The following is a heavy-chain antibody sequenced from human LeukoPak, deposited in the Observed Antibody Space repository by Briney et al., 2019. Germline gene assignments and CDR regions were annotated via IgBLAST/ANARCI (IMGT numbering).Heavy chain of an antibody. Sequence: GGSLRLSCAVSGFTVSSNYMGWVRQAPGKGLEWVSVFHSGDSTYYADSVKGRFTISTDTSKSTLCLQMNSLRAEDSAVYYCAGYCSGGSCLLGHWGQGTLVTVFS. CDR2: FHSGDST. CDR1: GFTVSSNY. J-gene: IGHJ1*01. D-gene: IGHD2-15*01. V-gene: IGHV3-66*01. CDR3: AGYCSGGSCLLGH.